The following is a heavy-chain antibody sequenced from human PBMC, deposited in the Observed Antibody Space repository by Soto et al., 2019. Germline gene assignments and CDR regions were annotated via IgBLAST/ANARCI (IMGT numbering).Heavy chain of an antibody. CDR1: GFTFSNYA. D-gene: IGHD3-3*01. V-gene: IGHV3-30-3*01. J-gene: IGHJ6*02. Sequence: PGGSLRLSCAASGFTFSNYAIHWVRQAPGKGLEWVAVISYDGSNKYYADSVKGRFTISRDNSKNTLYLQMNSLRAEDTAVYYCARVSLRFWEGGMDVWGQGTTVTVSS. CDR3: ARVSLRFWEGGMDV. CDR2: ISYDGSNK.